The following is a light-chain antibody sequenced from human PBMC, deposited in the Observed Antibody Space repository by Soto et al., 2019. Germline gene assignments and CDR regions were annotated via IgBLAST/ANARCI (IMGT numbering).Light chain of an antibody. CDR3: QQYGSSSPTT. J-gene: IGKJ5*01. V-gene: IGKV3-20*01. CDR2: GAS. CDR1: QSVRSY. Sequence: EIVLTQSPATLSLSPGERATLSCRASQSVRSYLAWYQQKPGQAPRLLIYGASNRATGIPDRFSGGGSGTDFTLTISRLEPEDFAMYYCQQYGSSSPTTFGQGTRLEIE.